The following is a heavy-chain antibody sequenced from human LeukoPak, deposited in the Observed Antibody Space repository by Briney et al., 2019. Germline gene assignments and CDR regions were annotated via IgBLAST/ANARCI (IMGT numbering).Heavy chain of an antibody. CDR2: ISSRSSYI. CDR1: GFTFSSYS. Sequence: GGSLRLSCAASGFTFSSYSMNWVRQAPGKGLEWVASISSRSSYIYYEDSLKGRFTISGDNAKYSLYLQMTGLRVEDTAMYFCARDLGDIVLEPPSIHFDLWGRGTLVTVSS. CDR3: ARDLGDIVLEPPSIHFDL. V-gene: IGHV3-21*01. D-gene: IGHD3-16*01. J-gene: IGHJ2*01.